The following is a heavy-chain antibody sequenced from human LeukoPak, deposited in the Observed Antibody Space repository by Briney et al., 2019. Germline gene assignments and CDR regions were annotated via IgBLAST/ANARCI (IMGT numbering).Heavy chain of an antibody. CDR2: IYNGGST. CDR1: GFTVSSNY. D-gene: IGHD3-3*01. Sequence: GGSLRLSCAASGFTVSSNYMSWVRQAPGKGLEWVSVIYNGGSTYYADSVKGRFTISRDNSKNTLYLQMNSLRAEDTAVYYCASDTHQFLEWFLGSVPHGMDVWGQGTTVTVSS. CDR3: ASDTHQFLEWFLGSVPHGMDV. V-gene: IGHV3-53*01. J-gene: IGHJ6*02.